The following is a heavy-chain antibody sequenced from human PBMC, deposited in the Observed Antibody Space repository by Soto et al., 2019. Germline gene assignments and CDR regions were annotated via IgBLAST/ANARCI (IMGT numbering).Heavy chain of an antibody. J-gene: IGHJ1*01. D-gene: IGHD4-17*01. CDR2: ISGSGGSI. Sequence: GGSLRLSSAASGFTVSSYAMSWVRQAPGKGLEGVSGISGSGGSIYYADSVKGRFTISRDKAKSTLYLQTNSLSAEDTAVYYCAKVRKLPTAPLEFCHHWGQGSLVTVSS. CDR3: AKVRKLPTAPLEFCHH. V-gene: IGHV3-23*01. CDR1: GFTVSSYA.